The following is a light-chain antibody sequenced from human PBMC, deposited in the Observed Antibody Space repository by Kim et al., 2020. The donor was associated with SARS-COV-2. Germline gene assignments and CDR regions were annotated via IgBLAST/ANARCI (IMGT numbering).Light chain of an antibody. CDR3: QQYFSSPPT. CDR1: QSIASHF. V-gene: IGKV3-20*01. Sequence: VLTQSPATLSLSPGEGATLSCRASQSIASHFLAWYQQKPGQAPRLLIYGASSRAIGIPDRFSDSGSGTDFTLTISRLEPEDFGVYFCQQYFSSPPTFGGGTKVDIK. J-gene: IGKJ4*01. CDR2: GAS.